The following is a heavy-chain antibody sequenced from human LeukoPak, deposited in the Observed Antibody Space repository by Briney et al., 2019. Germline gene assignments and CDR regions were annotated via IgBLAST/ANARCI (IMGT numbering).Heavy chain of an antibody. CDR1: GGSISSYY. CDR3: ARDKYYYGSGERWLDP. D-gene: IGHD3-10*01. CDR2: IYTSGST. Sequence: SETLSLTCTVSGGSISSYYWSWIRQPAGKGLEWIGRIYTSGSTNYNPSLKSRVTMSVDTSKNQFSLKLSSVTAADTAVYYCARDKYYYGSGERWLDPWGQGTLVTVSS. V-gene: IGHV4-4*07. J-gene: IGHJ5*02.